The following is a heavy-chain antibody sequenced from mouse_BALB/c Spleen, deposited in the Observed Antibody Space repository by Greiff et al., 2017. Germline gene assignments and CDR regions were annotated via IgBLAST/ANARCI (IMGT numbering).Heavy chain of an antibody. CDR2: IDPANGNT. CDR3: ARGVHYYGSSRYAMDY. V-gene: IGHV14-3*02. Sequence: VQLKESGAELVKPGASVKLSCTASGFNIKDTYMHWVKQRPEQGLEWIGRIDPANGNTKYDPKFQGKATITGDTTSNTAYLQLSSLTSEDTAVYYCARGVHYYGSSRYAMDYWGQGTSVTVSS. J-gene: IGHJ4*01. CDR1: GFNIKDTY. D-gene: IGHD1-1*01.